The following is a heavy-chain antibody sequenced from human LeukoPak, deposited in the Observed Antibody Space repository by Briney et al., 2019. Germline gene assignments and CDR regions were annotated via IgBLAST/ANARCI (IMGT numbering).Heavy chain of an antibody. CDR1: GRSISSYY. Sequence: PSETLSLTCTVPGRSISSYYWSWVRQPPGKGLEWVGYIYYSGSTNYNPSLKSRVTISVDTSKDQFSLKLSSVTAADTAVYYCARLGSAFAPWGQGTLVTVSS. CDR2: IYYSGST. D-gene: IGHD2-15*01. J-gene: IGHJ5*02. CDR3: ARLGSAFAP. V-gene: IGHV4-59*01.